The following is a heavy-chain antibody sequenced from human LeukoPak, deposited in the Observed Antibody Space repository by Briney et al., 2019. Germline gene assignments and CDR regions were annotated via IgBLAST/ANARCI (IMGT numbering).Heavy chain of an antibody. Sequence: SETLSLTCTVSGGSISSSTYYWGWIRQPPGEGLEWIGSIYYSGSTYYDPSLKSRVTISVDTSKNQFSLKLSSVTAADTAVYYCTRLTYYYGSGSYPWFDPWGQGTLVTVSS. CDR2: IYYSGST. CDR1: GGSISSSTYY. CDR3: TRLTYYYGSGSYPWFDP. J-gene: IGHJ5*02. D-gene: IGHD3-10*01. V-gene: IGHV4-39*01.